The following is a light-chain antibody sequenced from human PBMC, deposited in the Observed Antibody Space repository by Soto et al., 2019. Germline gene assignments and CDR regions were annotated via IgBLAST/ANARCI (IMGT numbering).Light chain of an antibody. Sequence: EIVFTKSPATLSLSPGERATLSCRASQSVSSSYLAWYQQKPGQAPRLLIYDASNRATGIPARFSGSGSGTDFTLTISSLEAEDFAVYYCQQRSNWPPWTFGQGTKVDIK. J-gene: IGKJ1*01. V-gene: IGKV3-11*01. CDR1: QSVSSSY. CDR3: QQRSNWPPWT. CDR2: DAS.